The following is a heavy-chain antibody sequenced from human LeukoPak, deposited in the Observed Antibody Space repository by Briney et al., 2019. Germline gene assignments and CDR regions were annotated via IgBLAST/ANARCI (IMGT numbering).Heavy chain of an antibody. D-gene: IGHD5-18*01. V-gene: IGHV3-11*01. CDR3: ARHELYTAMTTYYFDY. CDR1: GFTFSDYY. Sequence: GGSLGLSCAASGFTFSDYYMSWIRQAPGKGLEWVSYISSSGSTIYYADSVKGRFTISRDNAKNSLYLQMNSLRAEDTAVYYCARHELYTAMTTYYFDYWGQGTLVTVSS. J-gene: IGHJ4*02. CDR2: ISSSGSTI.